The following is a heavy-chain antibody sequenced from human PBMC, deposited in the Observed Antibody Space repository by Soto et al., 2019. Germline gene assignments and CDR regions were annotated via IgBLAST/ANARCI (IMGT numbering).Heavy chain of an antibody. Sequence: GGSLRLSCAASAFTYSSYAMSWVRPAPGNGLDWVSAISGSGGSTFYADSAKGRFTISRDNSKNTLYLQMNSLRAEDTAVYYCAKLDYGDTTDYFQHWGQGTLLTVSS. CDR3: AKLDYGDTTDYFQH. CDR2: ISGSGGST. D-gene: IGHD4-17*01. V-gene: IGHV3-23*01. J-gene: IGHJ1*01. CDR1: AFTYSSYA.